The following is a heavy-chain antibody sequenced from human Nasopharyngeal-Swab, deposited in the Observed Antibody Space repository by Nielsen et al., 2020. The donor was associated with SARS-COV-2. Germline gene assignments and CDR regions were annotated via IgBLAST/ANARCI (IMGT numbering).Heavy chain of an antibody. CDR1: GFTVSSNY. Sequence: GALRLSCAASGFTVSSNYMSWVRQAPGKGPEWVSVIYSGGSTYYADSVKGRFTISRDNSKNTLYLQMNSLRAEDTAVYYCARDLYRQQWPLYNYYGMDVWGQGTTVTVSS. CDR2: IYSGGST. CDR3: ARDLYRQQWPLYNYYGMDV. D-gene: IGHD6-19*01. V-gene: IGHV3-53*01. J-gene: IGHJ6*02.